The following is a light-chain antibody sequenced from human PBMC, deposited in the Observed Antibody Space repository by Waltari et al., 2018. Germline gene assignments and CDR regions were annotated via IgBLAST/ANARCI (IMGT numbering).Light chain of an antibody. Sequence: YQQLPGLAPRLLIYHNNMRPSGVPDRFSGSKSDTSASLAITGLQAEDEADYYCQSFDRSLTSWVFGGGTKLTVL. J-gene: IGLJ3*02. CDR3: QSFDRSLTSWV. CDR2: HNN. V-gene: IGLV1-40*01.